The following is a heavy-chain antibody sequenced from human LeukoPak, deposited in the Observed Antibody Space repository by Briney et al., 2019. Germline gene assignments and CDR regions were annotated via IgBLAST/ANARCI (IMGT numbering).Heavy chain of an antibody. CDR1: GFTFSDDD. V-gene: IGHV3-43*02. Sequence: PGGSLRLSCTVSGFTFSDDDRHWVRQAPGKGLEWVSLISGDGGSTYYADSVKGRFTISRDNSKNSLYLQMNSLRTEDTALYYCGISCIAPLYHYYSPIDFWGQGTTVTVSS. J-gene: IGHJ6*03. CDR2: ISGDGGST. D-gene: IGHD6-6*01. CDR3: GISCIAPLYHYYSPIDF.